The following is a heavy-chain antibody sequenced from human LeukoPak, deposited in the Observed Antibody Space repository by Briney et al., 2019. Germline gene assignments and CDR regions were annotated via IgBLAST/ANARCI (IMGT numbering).Heavy chain of an antibody. CDR2: ISTGSSII. D-gene: IGHD3-9*01. CDR1: GFTFSSYS. CDR3: ARDQGLLRYFDWLISPFDY. Sequence: PGGSLRLSCAASGFTFSSYSMNWVRQAPGKGLEWVSYISTGSSIIYHADSVKGRFTISRDNAKNSLYLQMNSLRAEDTAVYYCARDQGLLRYFDWLISPFDYWGQGTLVTVSS. J-gene: IGHJ4*02. V-gene: IGHV3-48*01.